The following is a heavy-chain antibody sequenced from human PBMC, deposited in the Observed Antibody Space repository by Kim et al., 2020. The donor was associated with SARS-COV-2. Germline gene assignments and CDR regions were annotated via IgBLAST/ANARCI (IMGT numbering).Heavy chain of an antibody. CDR1: GFTVSSNY. Sequence: GGSLRLSCAASGFTVSSNYMSWVRQAPGKGLEWVSVIYSGGSTYYADSVKGRFTISRDNSKNTLYLQMNSLRAEDTAVYYCARALSSTTVTTNWGQGTLVTVSS. V-gene: IGHV3-53*01. CDR3: ARALSSTTVTTN. J-gene: IGHJ1*01. CDR2: IYSGGST. D-gene: IGHD4-17*01.